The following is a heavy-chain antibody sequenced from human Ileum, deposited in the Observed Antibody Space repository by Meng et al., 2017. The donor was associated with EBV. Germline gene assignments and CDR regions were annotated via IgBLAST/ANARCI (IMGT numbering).Heavy chain of an antibody. CDR1: GDSISSNNW. CDR2: IYHSGST. J-gene: IGHJ4*02. CDR3: ASGRDYAWHS. Sequence: QRQVPGSGPGLVTPSGTLSLPCAVSGDSISSNNWWSWVRQPPGKGLEWIGEIYHSGSTHYNPSFKSRVTMSVDKSKNQISLNLSSVTAADTAVYYCASGRDYAWHSWGRGTLVTVSS. D-gene: IGHD4-17*01. V-gene: IGHV4-4*02.